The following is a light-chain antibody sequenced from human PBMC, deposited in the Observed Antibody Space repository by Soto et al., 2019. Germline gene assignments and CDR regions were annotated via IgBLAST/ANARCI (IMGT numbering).Light chain of an antibody. Sequence: EIVLTQSPGTLSLSPGERATLSCRASQSVSSSYLAWYQQKPGQGPRLLIYGASSRATDIPDRFSGSGSGTDFTLTISRLEPEDFAVYYCQQYGSSPPVTFGQGTKLEIK. V-gene: IGKV3-20*01. CDR3: QQYGSSPPVT. J-gene: IGKJ2*01. CDR1: QSVSSSY. CDR2: GAS.